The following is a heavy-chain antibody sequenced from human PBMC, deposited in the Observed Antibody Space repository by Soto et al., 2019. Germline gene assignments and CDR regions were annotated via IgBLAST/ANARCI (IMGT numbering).Heavy chain of an antibody. CDR3: ARHRDTSSRYLLPDY. CDR2: IYYRGNT. D-gene: IGHD6-13*01. CDR1: GGSLSSGGHY. J-gene: IGHJ4*02. V-gene: IGHV4-39*01. Sequence: SETLSLTCTVSGGSLSSGGHYWGWVRQPPGKGLEWVGNIYYRGNTYYNPSLRSRVTISVDTSKNQFSLKVTSLTVADTAVYYCARHRDTSSRYLLPDYWGQGILVTVSS.